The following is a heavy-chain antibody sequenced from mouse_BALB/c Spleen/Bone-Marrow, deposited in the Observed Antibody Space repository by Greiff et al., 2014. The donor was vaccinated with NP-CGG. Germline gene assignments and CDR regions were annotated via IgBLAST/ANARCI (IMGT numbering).Heavy chain of an antibody. J-gene: IGHJ2*01. Sequence: EVHLVESGGDLVKPGGSLKLSCAASGFTFSSYGMSWVRQTPDRRLEWVATISSGGSYTYYPDSVKGRFTISRDNAKNTLYLQMSSLKSEDTAMYYCARQTYYDYDGYFDYWGQGTTLIVSS. CDR1: GFTFSSYG. V-gene: IGHV5-6*01. D-gene: IGHD2-4*01. CDR3: ARQTYYDYDGYFDY. CDR2: ISSGGSYT.